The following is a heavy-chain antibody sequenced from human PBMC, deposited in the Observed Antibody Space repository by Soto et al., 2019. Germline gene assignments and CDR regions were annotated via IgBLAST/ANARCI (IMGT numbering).Heavy chain of an antibody. J-gene: IGHJ6*02. V-gene: IGHV1-69*13. CDR3: ARDQGCSSTSCRLTHDYYYYGMDV. CDR2: IIPIFGTA. Sequence: SVKVSGKASGGTFSSYAISWVRQAPGQGLEWMGGIIPIFGTANYAQKFQGRVTITADESTSTAYMELSSLRSEDTAVYYCARDQGCSSTSCRLTHDYYYYGMDVWAQGTTVTVSS. CDR1: GGTFSSYA. D-gene: IGHD2-2*01.